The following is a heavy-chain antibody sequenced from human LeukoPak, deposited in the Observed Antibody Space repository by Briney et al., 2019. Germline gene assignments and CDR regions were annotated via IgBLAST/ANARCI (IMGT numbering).Heavy chain of an antibody. CDR1: GYTFTNYA. CDR3: ARDHDYDYLWGSYRYDLGFDY. D-gene: IGHD3-16*02. CDR2: ISPGNGNT. Sequence: ASVKVSCKASGYTFTNYAIHWVRQAPGQRLEWMGWISPGNGNTKYSQKFQGRVTITRDTSASTVYMDLSSLRSEDTAVYYCARDHDYDYLWGSYRYDLGFDYWGQGTLVTVSS. V-gene: IGHV1-3*01. J-gene: IGHJ4*02.